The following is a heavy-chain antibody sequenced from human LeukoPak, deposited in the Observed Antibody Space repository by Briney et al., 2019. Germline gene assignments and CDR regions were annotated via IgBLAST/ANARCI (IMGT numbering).Heavy chain of an antibody. CDR3: ARGVDFWSGYSYYYYYMDV. J-gene: IGHJ6*03. V-gene: IGHV1-69*05. CDR1: GGTFSSYA. CDR2: IIPIFGTA. D-gene: IGHD3-3*01. Sequence: ASVKVSCKASGGTFSSYAISWVRQAPGQGLEWMGGIIPIFGTANYAQKFQGRVTITTDESTSTAYMELSSLRSEDTAVYYCARGVDFWSGYSYYYYYMDVWGKGTTVTVSS.